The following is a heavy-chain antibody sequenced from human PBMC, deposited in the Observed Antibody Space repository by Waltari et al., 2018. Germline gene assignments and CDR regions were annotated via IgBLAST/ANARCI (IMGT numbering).Heavy chain of an antibody. V-gene: IGHV4-39*01. Sequence: QLQLQESGPGLVKPSETLSLTCTVSGGSISSSSYYLGWVRQTPGKGLEWIGSIYYSGSTYYNPSLKSRVTISVDTSKNQFSLKLSSVTAADTAVYYCARHVLLGDGYLYYFDYWGQGTLVTVSS. CDR1: GGSISSSSYY. J-gene: IGHJ4*02. CDR3: ARHVLLGDGYLYYFDY. CDR2: IYYSGST. D-gene: IGHD5-12*01.